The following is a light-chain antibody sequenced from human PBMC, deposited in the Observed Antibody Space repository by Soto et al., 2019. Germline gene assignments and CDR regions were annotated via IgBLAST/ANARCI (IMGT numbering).Light chain of an antibody. J-gene: IGKJ1*01. CDR2: ATS. CDR1: QTVNSDY. V-gene: IGKV3-20*01. Sequence: IVLTQSPATLSLSPGERATLSFWASQTVNSDYLAWFQQRPGQAPRLLIFATSRRATDIPDRFSGSGSGTDFTLAIRRLEPEDFAVYYCHQFGYSPRTFGQGTKVDI. CDR3: HQFGYSPRT.